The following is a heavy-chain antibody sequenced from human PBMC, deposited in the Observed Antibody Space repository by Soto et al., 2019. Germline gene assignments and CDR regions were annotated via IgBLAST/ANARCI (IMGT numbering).Heavy chain of an antibody. D-gene: IGHD3-3*01. V-gene: IGHV3-30-3*01. J-gene: IGHJ5*02. CDR2: ISYDGSNK. CDR3: ARDRRSGWFDP. Sequence: QVQLVESGGGVVQPGRSLRLSCAASGFTFSSYAMHWVRQAPGKGLEWVAVISYDGSNKYYADSVKGRFTISRDNSKNTLYLQMNSLRAEDTAVYYWARDRRSGWFDPWGQGTLVTVSS. CDR1: GFTFSSYA.